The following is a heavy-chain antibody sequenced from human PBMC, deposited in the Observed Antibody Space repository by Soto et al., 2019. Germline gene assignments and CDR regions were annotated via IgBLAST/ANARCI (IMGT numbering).Heavy chain of an antibody. CDR1: GFSLDTIGVG. D-gene: IGHD3-3*01. Sequence: QITLKESGPTLMKPTQTLTLTCTFSGFSLDTIGVGVGWIRQPPGKALEWLALIYWDDDDRYSPSLKSRLTVTKDTSRYQVVLTLANVDPVDTATYYCTHCTYDFSSASVYYFDYWGQGTPVTVSS. CDR3: THCTYDFSSASVYYFDY. J-gene: IGHJ4*02. CDR2: IYWDDDD. V-gene: IGHV2-5*02.